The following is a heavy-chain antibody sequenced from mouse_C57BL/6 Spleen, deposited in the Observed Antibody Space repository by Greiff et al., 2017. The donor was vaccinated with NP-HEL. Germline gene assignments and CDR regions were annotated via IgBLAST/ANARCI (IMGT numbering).Heavy chain of an antibody. V-gene: IGHV1-52*01. D-gene: IGHD1-1*01. Sequence: VQLQQPGAELVRPGSSVKLSCKASGYTFTSYWMHWVKQRPIQGLEWIGNIDPSDSETHYNQKFKDKATLTVDKSSSTAYMQLSSLTSEDSAVYYCARGITTVVAKDFDVWGTGTTVTVSS. J-gene: IGHJ1*03. CDR1: GYTFTSYW. CDR3: ARGITTVVAKDFDV. CDR2: IDPSDSET.